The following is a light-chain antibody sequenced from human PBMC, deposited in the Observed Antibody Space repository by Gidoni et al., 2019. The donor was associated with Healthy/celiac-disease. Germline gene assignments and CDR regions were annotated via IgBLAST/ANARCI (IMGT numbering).Light chain of an antibody. CDR2: AAS. Sequence: IQLTQSPSSLSASVGDRVTITCRSSQSISSFLNWYQQRPGKAPKLVIYAASSLQSGVPSRFSGSGSGTDVTLTSSSLQPEDFATYYCQQSYSTLYTFGQGTKLEIK. J-gene: IGKJ2*01. V-gene: IGKV1-39*01. CDR1: QSISSF. CDR3: QQSYSTLYT.